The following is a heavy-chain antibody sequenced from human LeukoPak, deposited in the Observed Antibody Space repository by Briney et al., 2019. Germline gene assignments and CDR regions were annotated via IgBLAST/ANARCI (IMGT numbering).Heavy chain of an antibody. CDR3: ARVSRRYGMDV. CDR1: SGSISRYY. CDR2: IYYSGST. V-gene: IGHV4-59*01. J-gene: IGHJ6*02. Sequence: SETLSLTCTISSGSISRYYWSWIRQPPGKGLEWIGYIYYSGSTNYNPSLKSRVTISIDTSKHQFSLNLTSVTAADTAVYYCARVSRRYGMDVWGQGTTVTVSS.